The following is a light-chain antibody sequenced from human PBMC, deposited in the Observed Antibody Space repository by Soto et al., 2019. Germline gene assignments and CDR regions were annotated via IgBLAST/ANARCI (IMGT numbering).Light chain of an antibody. CDR1: SCYVCSYNY. CDR2: EVS. V-gene: IGLV2-8*01. CDR3: GSYAGSITV. J-gene: IGLJ1*01. Sequence: QSALTQPPSASGSPGQSVTITCTGTSCYVCSYNYVSWYQKHPGKAPNLMIYEVSKRPSGVPDRFSGSNSGNTASLAVFGLQAEDEADYYCGSYAGSITVFGTGTKVTVL.